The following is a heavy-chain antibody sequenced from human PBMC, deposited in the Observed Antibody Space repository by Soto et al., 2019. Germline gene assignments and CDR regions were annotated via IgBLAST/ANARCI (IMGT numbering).Heavy chain of an antibody. V-gene: IGHV1-69*04. CDR2: IIPILGIA. CDR1: GGTFSSYT. Sequence: SVKVSCKASGGTFSSYTISWVRQAPGQGLEWMGRIIPILGIANYAQKFQGRVTITADKSTSTAYMELSSLRSEDTAVYYCAREQLHLGELALDYWGQGTLVTVSS. J-gene: IGHJ4*02. D-gene: IGHD3-16*01. CDR3: AREQLHLGELALDY.